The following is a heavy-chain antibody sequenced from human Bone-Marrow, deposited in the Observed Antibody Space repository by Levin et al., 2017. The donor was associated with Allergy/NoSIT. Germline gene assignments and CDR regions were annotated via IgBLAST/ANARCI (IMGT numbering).Heavy chain of an antibody. J-gene: IGHJ4*02. CDR2: ISTSGSPK. CDR1: GFSFSSYE. D-gene: IGHD3-10*01. CDR3: ARLFGSGKYAYFDS. V-gene: IGHV3-48*03. Sequence: GESLKISCAASGFSFSSYEMNWVRQAPGKGLECISYISTSGSPKYFADSLKGRFTISRDNAKNSLYLQMNNLRAEDTAVYYCARLFGSGKYAYFDSWGQGTLVTVSS.